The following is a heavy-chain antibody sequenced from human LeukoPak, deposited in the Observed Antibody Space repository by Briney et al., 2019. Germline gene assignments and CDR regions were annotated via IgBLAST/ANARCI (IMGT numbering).Heavy chain of an antibody. Sequence: PSETLSLTCTVSGASISNYYWSWIRQPPGKGLEWIGYIYYSGSTNYNPSLKSRVTISLDTSKNQFSLKLSSVTAADTAVYYCARDQRGYGYGYGYYYYYMDVWGKGTTVTVSS. CDR3: ARDQRGYGYGYGYYYYYMDV. CDR1: GASISNYY. V-gene: IGHV4-59*01. CDR2: IYYSGST. D-gene: IGHD5-18*01. J-gene: IGHJ6*03.